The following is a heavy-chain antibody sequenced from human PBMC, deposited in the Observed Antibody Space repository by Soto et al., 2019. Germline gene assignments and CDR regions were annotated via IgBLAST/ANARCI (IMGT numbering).Heavy chain of an antibody. V-gene: IGHV4-59*01. Sequence: SETLSLTWTVADGSISSYYWGWIRQPPGKGLEWIGYIYYSGGTNSNPSLKSRVTISIDTSKNQFSLNLSSVTAADTAIYYCARAAWSSTWYFDYWAQGTLVTVSS. CDR3: ARAAWSSTWYFDY. J-gene: IGHJ4*02. CDR2: IYYSGGT. D-gene: IGHD6-13*01. CDR1: DGSISSYY.